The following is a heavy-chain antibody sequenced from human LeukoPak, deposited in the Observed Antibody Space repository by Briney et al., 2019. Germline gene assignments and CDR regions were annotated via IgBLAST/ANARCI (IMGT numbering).Heavy chain of an antibody. CDR2: INHGGST. CDR3: ARNSEAYDAFDI. D-gene: IGHD1-7*01. V-gene: IGHV4-34*01. CDR1: GGSFSGYY. Sequence: SETLSLTCAVYGGSFSGYYWNWIRQPPGKGLEWIGEINHGGSTNYNPSLKSRVTISVDTSKNQFSLKLRSVTAADTAVYYCARNSEAYDAFDIWGQGTLVTVSS. J-gene: IGHJ3*02.